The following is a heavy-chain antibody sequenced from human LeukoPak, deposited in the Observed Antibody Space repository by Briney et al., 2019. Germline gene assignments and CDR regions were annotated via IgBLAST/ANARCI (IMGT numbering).Heavy chain of an antibody. CDR2: MNPNSGDT. V-gene: IGHV1-8*03. CDR1: GYTFTNYP. D-gene: IGHD3-22*01. Sequence: ASVKVSCKASGYTFTNYPINWVRQATGQGLEWMGWMNPNSGDTVYAQKFRGRFTVTRNTSVNTAYMELSSLRSEDTAVYYCARGRGYDSSGYDYWGQGTLVTVSS. J-gene: IGHJ4*02. CDR3: ARGRGYDSSGYDY.